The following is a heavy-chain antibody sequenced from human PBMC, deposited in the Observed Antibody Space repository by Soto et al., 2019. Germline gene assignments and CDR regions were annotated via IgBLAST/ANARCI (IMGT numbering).Heavy chain of an antibody. Sequence: SETLSLTCTVSGGSISSSIYYGGWIRRPPGKGLEWIGSIFYSGSPHHNPSLKNRVSISVDTSKNQFSLKLSSVTAADTAVYYCARGRPPYYYGSGTDYWGQGTLVTVSS. CDR2: IFYSGSP. V-gene: IGHV4-39*07. CDR1: GGSISSSIYY. D-gene: IGHD3-10*01. CDR3: ARGRPPYYYGSGTDY. J-gene: IGHJ4*02.